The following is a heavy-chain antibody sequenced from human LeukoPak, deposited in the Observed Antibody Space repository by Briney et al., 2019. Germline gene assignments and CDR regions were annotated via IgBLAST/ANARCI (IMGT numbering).Heavy chain of an antibody. CDR3: ATHLAYRPTESCSFFDY. V-gene: IGHV3-23*01. CDR2: ISASGDGT. J-gene: IGHJ4*02. Sequence: GGSLRLSCAASGFTFSNTAMSWVRRAPGKGLEWVSAISASGDGTFYTDSVKGRFTVSRDNSKNMLYLQMNSLRGDDTAVYYCATHLAYRPTESCSFFDYWGQGALVTVSS. D-gene: IGHD2-15*01. CDR1: GFTFSNTA.